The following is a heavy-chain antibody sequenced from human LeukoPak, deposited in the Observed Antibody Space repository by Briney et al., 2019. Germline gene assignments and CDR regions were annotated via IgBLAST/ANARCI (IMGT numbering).Heavy chain of an antibody. CDR3: TSGFDFGDFYYYYMDV. CDR1: GFTFSGSA. Sequence: GGSLRLSCAASGFTFSGSAMHWVRQASGKGLEWVGRIRSKANSYATAYAASVKGRFTISRDDSKNTAYLQMNSLKTEDTAVYYCTSGFDFGDFYYYYMDVWGKGTTVTISS. D-gene: IGHD4/OR15-4a*01. CDR2: IRSKANSYAT. J-gene: IGHJ6*03. V-gene: IGHV3-73*01.